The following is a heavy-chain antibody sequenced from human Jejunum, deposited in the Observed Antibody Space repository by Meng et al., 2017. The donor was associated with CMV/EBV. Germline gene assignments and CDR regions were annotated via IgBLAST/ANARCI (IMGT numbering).Heavy chain of an antibody. D-gene: IGHD2-2*01. CDR3: ARTLAHCSSTSCYPYFDY. Sequence: ISSSGYYWTWIRQPPGKGLEWIGYIYNSGTTSYNPSLKSRLTMPVDTSKNQLSLKLNSVTAADTAVYYCARTLAHCSSTSCYPYFDYWGQGTLVTVSS. J-gene: IGHJ4*02. CDR1: ISSSGYY. CDR2: IYNSGTT. V-gene: IGHV4-30-4*01.